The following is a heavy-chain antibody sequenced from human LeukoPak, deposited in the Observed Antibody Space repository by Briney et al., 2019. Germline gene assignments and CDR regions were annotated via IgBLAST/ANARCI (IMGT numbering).Heavy chain of an antibody. J-gene: IGHJ6*03. V-gene: IGHV3-48*04. D-gene: IGHD2-2*01. Sequence: PGGSLRLSCAASGFSFSGYSMNWVRQAPGKGLDWVSYISSGSRTIFYAESVKGRFTISRDNAKNTLYLQMNSLRAEDTAVYYCAKLPGRPDIVVVHSQGNYYMDVWGKGTTVTVSS. CDR2: ISSGSRTI. CDR1: GFSFSGYS. CDR3: AKLPGRPDIVVVHSQGNYYMDV.